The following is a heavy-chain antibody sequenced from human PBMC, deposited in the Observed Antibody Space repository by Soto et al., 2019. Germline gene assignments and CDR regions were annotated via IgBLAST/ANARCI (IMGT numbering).Heavy chain of an antibody. CDR2: IKSKTDGGTT. J-gene: IGHJ3*02. Sequence: VQLVESGGGLVKPGGSLRLSCAASGFTFSNAWMSWVRQAPGKGLEWVGRIKSKTDGGTTDYAAPVKGRFTISRDDSKNTLYLQMNSLKTEDTAVYYCTTEYYYDSSGYFLDAFDIWGQGTMVTVSS. V-gene: IGHV3-15*01. CDR3: TTEYYYDSSGYFLDAFDI. CDR1: GFTFSNAW. D-gene: IGHD3-22*01.